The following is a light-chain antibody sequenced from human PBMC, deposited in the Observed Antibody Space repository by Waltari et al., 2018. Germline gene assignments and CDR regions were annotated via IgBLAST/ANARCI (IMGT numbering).Light chain of an antibody. Sequence: EILMTQSQATLSVSPGERATLSCRASQSVRTYVARYQPKPGQTPMLLIDGASTRAAGISTRFSGSGSGAEFTLTISSLQPEDTAVYYCQQYNKWPLLTFGGGTKVEIK. CDR1: QSVRTY. J-gene: IGKJ4*01. V-gene: IGKV3-15*01. CDR2: GAS. CDR3: QQYNKWPLLT.